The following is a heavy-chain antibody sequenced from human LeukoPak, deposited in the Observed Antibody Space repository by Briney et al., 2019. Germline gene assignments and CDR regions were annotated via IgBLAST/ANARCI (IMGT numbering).Heavy chain of an antibody. CDR2: ISSSGSTI. CDR3: ARGYSYGFWFDP. CDR1: GFTFSSCE. D-gene: IGHD5-18*01. Sequence: GGSLRLSCAASGFTFSSCEMNWVRQAPGKGLEWVSYISSSGSTIYYADSVKGRFTISRDNAKNSLYLQMNSLRAEDTAVYYCARGYSYGFWFDPWGQGTLVTVSS. V-gene: IGHV3-48*03. J-gene: IGHJ5*02.